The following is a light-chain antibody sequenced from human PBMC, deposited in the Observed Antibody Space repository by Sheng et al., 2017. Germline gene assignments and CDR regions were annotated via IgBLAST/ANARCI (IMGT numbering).Light chain of an antibody. J-gene: IGKJ3*01. V-gene: IGKV3-11*01. CDR1: QSVSSY. Sequence: EIVLTQSPATLSLSPGERATLSCRASQSVSSYLVWYQQKVGQAPRLLIYDASNRATGIPARFSGSGSGTDFTLTISSLEPEDFAVYYCQQRSNWPLTFGPGTK. CDR3: QQRSNWPLT. CDR2: DAS.